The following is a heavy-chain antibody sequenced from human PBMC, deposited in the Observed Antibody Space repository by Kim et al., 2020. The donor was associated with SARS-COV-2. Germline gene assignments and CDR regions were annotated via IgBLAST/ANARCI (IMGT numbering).Heavy chain of an antibody. CDR3: ARDSLVTRRGPAASYYYYYGMDV. CDR1: GYTFTGYY. CDR2: INPNSGGT. D-gene: IGHD2-21*02. J-gene: IGHJ6*02. Sequence: ASVKVSCKASGYTFTGYYMHWVRQAPGQGLEWMGWINPNSGGTNYAQKFQGRVTMTRDTSISTAYMELSRLRSDDTAVYYCARDSLVTRRGPAASYYYYYGMDVWGQGTTVTVSS. V-gene: IGHV1-2*02.